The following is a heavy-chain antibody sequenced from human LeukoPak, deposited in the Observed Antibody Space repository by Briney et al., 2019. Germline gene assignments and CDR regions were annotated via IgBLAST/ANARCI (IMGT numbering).Heavy chain of an antibody. D-gene: IGHD3-22*01. CDR1: GYTFTSYG. CDR3: ARAPTFGYDSSGYYTVEYFQH. J-gene: IGHJ1*01. V-gene: IGHV1-18*01. Sequence: ASVKVSCKASGYTFTSYGISWVRQAPGQGLGWVGWISVYNGNTNYAQKLQGRVTMTTGTSTSTAYMELRSLRSDDTAVYYCARAPTFGYDSSGYYTVEYFQHWGQGTLVTVSS. CDR2: ISVYNGNT.